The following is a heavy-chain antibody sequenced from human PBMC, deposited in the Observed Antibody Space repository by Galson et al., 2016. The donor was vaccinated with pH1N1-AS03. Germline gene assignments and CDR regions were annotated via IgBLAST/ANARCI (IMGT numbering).Heavy chain of an antibody. CDR2: ISPILHKP. Sequence: SVMVSCKASGGTFSRYTISWVRQAPGQGLEWMGRISPILHKPHYAQKFQGRVTITADRSTTTAYLELSSLTSHDTAVYFCARGDGWFDPWGQGTLVTVSS. V-gene: IGHV1-69*02. CDR1: GGTFSRYT. CDR3: ARGDGWFDP. J-gene: IGHJ5*02.